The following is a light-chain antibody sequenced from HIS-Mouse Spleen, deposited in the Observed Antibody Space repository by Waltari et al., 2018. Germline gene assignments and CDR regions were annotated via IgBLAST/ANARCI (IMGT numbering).Light chain of an antibody. J-gene: IGLJ2*01. CDR1: SLRSYY. CDR2: GKN. CDR3: NSRDSSGNHVV. Sequence: SSELTQDPAVSVALGQTVRITCQGDSLRSYYESRYQQKPGQAPLLVIYGKNNRPSGIPDRFSGSSSGNTASLTITGAQAEDEADYYCNSRDSSGNHVVFGGGTKLTVL. V-gene: IGLV3-19*01.